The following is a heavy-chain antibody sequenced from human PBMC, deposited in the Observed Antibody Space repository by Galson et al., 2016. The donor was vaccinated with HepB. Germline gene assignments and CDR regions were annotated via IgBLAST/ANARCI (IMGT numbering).Heavy chain of an antibody. CDR1: GFSPTTSGMC. CDR2: IDGDGDK. V-gene: IGHV2-70*01. CDR3: ARIGTEGGYFFDF. Sequence: PALVTPTQTLTLTCTFSGFSPTTSGMCVSWIRQPPGKALEWLALIDGDGDKSYTTSLKTRLSISKDTSKNQVVLTMTNMDTVDTATYYCARIGTEGGYFFDFWGQGSLVTVSS. J-gene: IGHJ4*02. D-gene: IGHD1-14*01.